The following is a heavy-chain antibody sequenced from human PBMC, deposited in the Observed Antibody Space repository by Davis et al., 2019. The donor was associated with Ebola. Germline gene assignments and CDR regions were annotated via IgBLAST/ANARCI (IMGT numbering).Heavy chain of an antibody. V-gene: IGHV3-30*03. D-gene: IGHD3-3*01. CDR3: ARDLFFI. Sequence: SLKISCAASGSTFSSYGMHWVRQAPGKGLELVSVISYDGSNKYYADSVKGRFTISNDNSKNTLYLQMNSLRAEDTAVYYCARDLFFIWGQGTMVTVSS. J-gene: IGHJ3*02. CDR1: GSTFSSYG. CDR2: ISYDGSNK.